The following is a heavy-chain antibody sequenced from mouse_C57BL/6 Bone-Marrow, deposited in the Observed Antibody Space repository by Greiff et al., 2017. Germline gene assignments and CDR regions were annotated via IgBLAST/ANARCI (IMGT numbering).Heavy chain of an antibody. J-gene: IGHJ1*01. V-gene: IGHV1-87*01. CDR2: IYPGDGDT. CDR1: GYTFTSYW. CDR3: ARKGYWYFDV. Sequence: LVESGAELARPGASVKLSCKASGYTFTSYWMQWVKQRPGQGLEWIGAIYPGDGDTRYTQKFKGKATLTADKSSSTAYMQLSSLASEDSAVYYCARKGYWYFDVWGAGTTVTVSS.